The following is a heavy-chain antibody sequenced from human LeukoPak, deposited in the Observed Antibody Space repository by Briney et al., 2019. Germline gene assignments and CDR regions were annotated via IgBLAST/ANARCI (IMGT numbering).Heavy chain of an antibody. V-gene: IGHV3-11*04. D-gene: IGHD2-21*02. CDR3: AKEWEAYCGGDCYPPLDY. CDR2: IGSSSNNI. CDR1: GFTFSDYY. Sequence: GGSLRLSCAASGFTFSDYYMSWIRQAPGKGLEWISYIGSSSNNIYYADSVKGRFTISRDNAKNSLYLQMNSLRVEDTAVYYCAKEWEAYCGGDCYPPLDYWGQGTLVTVSS. J-gene: IGHJ4*02.